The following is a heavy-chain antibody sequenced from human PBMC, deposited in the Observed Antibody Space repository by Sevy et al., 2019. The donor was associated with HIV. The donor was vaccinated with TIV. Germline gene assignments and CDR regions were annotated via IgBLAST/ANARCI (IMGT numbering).Heavy chain of an antibody. CDR2: IRNKVKSFTA. CDR3: AAVGASRGYFDI. Sequence: GESLKISCVASGFTFGDHYMDWVRQAPGKGLEWVGRIRNKVKSFTAEYAASVKGRFIVSRDDSKKSLYLPMNSLKTEDTAVYYCAAVGASRGYFDIWGHGTLVTVSS. V-gene: IGHV3-72*01. CDR1: GFTFGDHY. J-gene: IGHJ2*01. D-gene: IGHD1-26*01.